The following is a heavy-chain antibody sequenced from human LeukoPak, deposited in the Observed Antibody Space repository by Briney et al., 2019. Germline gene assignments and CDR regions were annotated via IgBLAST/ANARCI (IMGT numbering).Heavy chain of an antibody. CDR2: INPNSGGT. D-gene: IGHD3-16*01. J-gene: IGHJ4*02. CDR3: ARDLGGGGEEGTNVDY. CDR1: GYTFTGYY. V-gene: IGHV1-2*06. Sequence: ASVKVSCKASGYTFTGYYMHWVRQAPGQGLEWMGRINPNSGGTNYAQKFQGRVTMTRDTSISTAYMELSSLSSEDTAVYYCARDLGGGGEEGTNVDYWGQGTLVNVAS.